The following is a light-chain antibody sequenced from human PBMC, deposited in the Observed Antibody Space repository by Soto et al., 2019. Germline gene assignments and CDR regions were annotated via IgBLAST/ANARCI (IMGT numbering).Light chain of an antibody. J-gene: IGKJ3*01. CDR1: QSVSSN. Sequence: EIVMTQSPATLSVSPGERATLSCRASQSVSSNLAWYQQKPGQAPRLLIYGASTRATVIPARFSGSGSGTDFTLTFSSRKSEDFAVYDCQDDNNCAPGLFTFGPGTKVYIK. V-gene: IGKV3-15*01. CDR2: GAS. CDR3: QDDNNCAPGLFT.